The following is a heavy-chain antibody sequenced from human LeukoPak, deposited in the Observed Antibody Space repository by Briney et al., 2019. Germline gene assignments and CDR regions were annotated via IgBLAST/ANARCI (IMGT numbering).Heavy chain of an antibody. CDR2: ISYNGSNK. J-gene: IGHJ4*02. CDR3: AKALYYYDSSGYYYLDY. V-gene: IGHV3-30*18. Sequence: GGSLGLSCAASGFTFSSYGMHWVRQAPGKGLEWVAVISYNGSNKYYADSVKGRFTISRDNSKNTLYLQMNSLRAEDTAVYYCAKALYYYDSSGYYYLDYWGQGTLVTVSS. D-gene: IGHD3-22*01. CDR1: GFTFSSYG.